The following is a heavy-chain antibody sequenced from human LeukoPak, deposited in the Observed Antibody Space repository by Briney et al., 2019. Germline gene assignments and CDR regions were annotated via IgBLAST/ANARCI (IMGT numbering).Heavy chain of an antibody. Sequence: GESLKISCKGSGYSFSTYWIGWVRQMPGKGLGWMGIIYPGDSDTRYSPSFQGQVTISADKSINTAYLQWSSLEASDTAIYYCARRGGGAEWFDPWGQGTLVTVSS. V-gene: IGHV5-51*01. J-gene: IGHJ5*02. D-gene: IGHD3-16*01. CDR1: GYSFSTYW. CDR2: IYPGDSDT. CDR3: ARRGGGAEWFDP.